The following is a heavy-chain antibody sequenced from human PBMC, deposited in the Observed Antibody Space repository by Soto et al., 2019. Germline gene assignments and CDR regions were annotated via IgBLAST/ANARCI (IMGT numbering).Heavy chain of an antibody. J-gene: IGHJ4*02. CDR2: VKQDGSNK. Sequence: EVQLVESGGDLVQPGGSLRLTCAASGFTLSGYWMSWVRQAPGKGLEWVANVKQDGSNKYYVDSVKGRFTISRDNAKNSLYFQMNSLRGEDTAVYYCARGGGNFDQWGQGTLVTVSS. V-gene: IGHV3-7*04. CDR1: GFTLSGYW. CDR3: ARGGGNFDQ. D-gene: IGHD3-16*01.